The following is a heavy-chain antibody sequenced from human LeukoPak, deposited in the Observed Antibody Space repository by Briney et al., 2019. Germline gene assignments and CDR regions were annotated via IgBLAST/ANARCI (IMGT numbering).Heavy chain of an antibody. Sequence: ASVKVSCKSSGYIFTDYYIHWVRQAPGQGLEWMGGITPIFGTANYAQRFQGRVTITADESTSTAYMELSSLRSEDTAVYYCARWAGYCSITNCYTAFDFWGQGTLVTVSS. CDR3: ARWAGYCSITNCYTAFDF. D-gene: IGHD2-2*02. J-gene: IGHJ4*02. CDR2: ITPIFGTA. CDR1: GYIFTDYY. V-gene: IGHV1-69*13.